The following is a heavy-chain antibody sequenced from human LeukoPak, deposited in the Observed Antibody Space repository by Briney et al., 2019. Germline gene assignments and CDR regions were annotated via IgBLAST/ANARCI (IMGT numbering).Heavy chain of an antibody. D-gene: IGHD1-26*01. CDR2: ISGSRDFI. CDR1: GFTFNVYA. J-gene: IGHJ4*02. CDR3: ARALVGAAFDT. Sequence: GGSLRLSCAVSGFTFNVYAMHWVRQIPGKGPEWISSISGSRDFIYYADSVKGRFTISRDNAKNSLYLDMNSLRVEDTAVYFCARALVGAAFDTWGQGAQVRVSS. V-gene: IGHV3-21*06.